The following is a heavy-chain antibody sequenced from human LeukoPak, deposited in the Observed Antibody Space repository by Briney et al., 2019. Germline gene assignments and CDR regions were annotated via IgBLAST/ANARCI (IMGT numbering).Heavy chain of an antibody. Sequence: SETLSLTSTVSGGSISSSSYYWGWIRQPPGKGLEWIGSIYYSGSTYYNPSLKSRVTISVDTSKNQFSLKLSSVTAADTAVYYCALSLWFGELSGLGYWGQGTLVTVSS. CDR1: GGSISSSSYY. CDR3: ALSLWFGELSGLGY. V-gene: IGHV4-39*07. D-gene: IGHD3-10*01. J-gene: IGHJ4*02. CDR2: IYYSGST.